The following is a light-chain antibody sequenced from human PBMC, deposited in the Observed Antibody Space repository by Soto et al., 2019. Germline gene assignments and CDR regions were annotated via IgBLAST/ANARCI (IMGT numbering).Light chain of an antibody. J-gene: IGKJ1*01. Sequence: EIGMTQSPATLSVSPGERATLSCRASQSVSSNLAWYQQKPGQAPRLLIDGASTRATGIPARFSGSGSGTEFTLTISSLQSEDFAVYYCQQYNNWPGTFGQGTKVEIK. V-gene: IGKV3-15*01. CDR2: GAS. CDR1: QSVSSN. CDR3: QQYNNWPGT.